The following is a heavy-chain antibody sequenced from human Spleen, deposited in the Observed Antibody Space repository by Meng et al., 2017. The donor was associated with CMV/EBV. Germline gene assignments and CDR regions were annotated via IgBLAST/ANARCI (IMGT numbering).Heavy chain of an antibody. Sequence: GESLKISCAASGFTFSSYGMHWVRQAPGKGLEWVAFIRYDGSNKYYADSVKGRFTISRDNSKNTLYLQMNSLRAEDTAVYYCARERSGYFDYWGQGTLVTVSS. CDR1: GFTFSSYG. CDR3: ARERSGYFDY. CDR2: IRYDGSNK. V-gene: IGHV3-30*02. D-gene: IGHD2-15*01. J-gene: IGHJ4*02.